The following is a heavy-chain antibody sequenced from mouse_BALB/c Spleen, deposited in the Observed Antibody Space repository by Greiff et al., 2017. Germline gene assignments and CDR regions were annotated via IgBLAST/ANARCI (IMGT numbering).Heavy chain of an antibody. Sequence: VQVVESGAELARPGASVKLSCKASGYTFTSYWMQWVKQRPGQGLEWIGAIYPGDGDTRYTQKFKGKATLTADKSSSTAYMQLSSLASEDSAVYYCARGTTVVANGAMDYWGQGTSVTVSS. CDR1: GYTFTSYW. CDR2: IYPGDGDT. J-gene: IGHJ4*01. CDR3: ARGTTVVANGAMDY. D-gene: IGHD1-1*01. V-gene: IGHV1-87*01.